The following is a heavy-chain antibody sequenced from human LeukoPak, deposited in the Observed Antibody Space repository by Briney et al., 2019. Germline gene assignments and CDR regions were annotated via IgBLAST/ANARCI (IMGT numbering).Heavy chain of an antibody. Sequence: GGSLRLSCAASGFTFSSYGMHWVRQAPGKGLEWVAVIWYDGSNKYYADSVKGRFTISRDNTKNTLYLQMNSLRAENTAVYYCARDLGEFDYWGQGTLVTVSS. D-gene: IGHD3-16*01. V-gene: IGHV3-33*01. CDR1: GFTFSSYG. CDR3: ARDLGEFDY. CDR2: IWYDGSNK. J-gene: IGHJ4*02.